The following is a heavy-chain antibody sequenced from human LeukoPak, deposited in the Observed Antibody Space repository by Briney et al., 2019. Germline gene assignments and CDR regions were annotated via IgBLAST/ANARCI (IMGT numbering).Heavy chain of an antibody. D-gene: IGHD3-22*01. V-gene: IGHV1-24*01. CDR2: FDPEDGET. J-gene: IGHJ6*03. CDR3: ATAVKDYDSSGFSYYYYMDV. Sequence: ASVKVSCKVSGYTLTELSMHWVRQAPGKGLEWMGGFDPEDGETFYAQKFQGRVTMTEDTSTDTAYMELSSLRSEDTAVYYCATAVKDYDSSGFSYYYYMDVWGKGTTVTASS. CDR1: GYTLTELS.